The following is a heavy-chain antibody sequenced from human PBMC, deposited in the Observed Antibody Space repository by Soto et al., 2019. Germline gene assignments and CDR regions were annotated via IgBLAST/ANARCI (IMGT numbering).Heavy chain of an antibody. Sequence: EVQLVESGGGLIQPGGSLRLSCAASGFTVSSNYMSWVRQAPGKGLEWVSVIYSGGSTYYADSVKGRFTISRDNSKNTLYLQMNGRRAEDTAVYYGARLSSGGYAFDYWGQGTLVTVSS. CDR3: ARLSSGGYAFDY. V-gene: IGHV3-53*01. CDR2: IYSGGST. CDR1: GFTVSSNY. J-gene: IGHJ4*02. D-gene: IGHD6-19*01.